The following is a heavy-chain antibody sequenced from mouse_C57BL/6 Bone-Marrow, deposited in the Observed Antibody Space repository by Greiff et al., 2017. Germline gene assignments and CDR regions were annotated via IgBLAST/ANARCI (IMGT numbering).Heavy chain of an antibody. Sequence: VQLQQSGPELVKPGASVKMSCKASGYTFTDYNMHWVKQSHGKSLEWIGYINPNNGGTSYNQKFKGKATLTVNKSSSTAYMELRSLTSEYSAVYYCARWSWYGFDYWGRGTTLTVSS. CDR1: GYTFTDYN. CDR3: ARWSWYGFDY. J-gene: IGHJ2*01. D-gene: IGHD2-14*01. V-gene: IGHV1-22*01. CDR2: INPNNGGT.